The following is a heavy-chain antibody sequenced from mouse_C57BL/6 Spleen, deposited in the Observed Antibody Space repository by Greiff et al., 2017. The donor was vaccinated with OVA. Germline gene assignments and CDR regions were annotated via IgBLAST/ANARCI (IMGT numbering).Heavy chain of an antibody. CDR3: AGDGNYKMDY. D-gene: IGHD2-1*01. CDR2: ISSGSSTI. CDR1: GFTFSDYG. J-gene: IGHJ4*01. V-gene: IGHV5-17*01. Sequence: EVKLMESGGGLVKPGGSLKLSCAASGFTFSDYGMHWVRQAPEKGLEWVAYISSGSSTIYYADTVKGRFTISRDNAKNTLFLQMTSLRSEDTAMYYCAGDGNYKMDYWGQGTSVTVSS.